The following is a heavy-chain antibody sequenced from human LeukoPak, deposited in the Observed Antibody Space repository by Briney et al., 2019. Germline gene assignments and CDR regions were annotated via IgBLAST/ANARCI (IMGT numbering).Heavy chain of an antibody. D-gene: IGHD4-17*01. Sequence: SETLSLTCAVYGGSFSGYYWSWIRQPPGKGLEWIGEINHSGSTNYNPSLKSRVTISVETSKNQFSLKLSSVTAADTAVYYCARGRFDYGDSPRAYYYYGMDVWGQGTTVTVSS. CDR3: ARGRFDYGDSPRAYYYYGMDV. J-gene: IGHJ6*02. CDR2: INHSGST. V-gene: IGHV4-34*01. CDR1: GGSFSGYY.